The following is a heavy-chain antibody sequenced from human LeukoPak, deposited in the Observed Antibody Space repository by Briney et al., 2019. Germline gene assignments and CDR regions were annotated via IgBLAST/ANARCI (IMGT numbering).Heavy chain of an antibody. CDR2: IYPGDSET. J-gene: IGHJ4*02. Sequence: GESLKISCEASGYSFTNYWIACVRQMPGKGLEWMGIIYPGDSETRYSPSFQGQVTISADKSISTAYLQWSSLKASDTAIYYCARQTSIYAYSGYDPLDYWGQGTLVTVSP. CDR3: ARQTSIYAYSGYDPLDY. CDR1: GYSFTNYW. D-gene: IGHD5-12*01. V-gene: IGHV5-51*01.